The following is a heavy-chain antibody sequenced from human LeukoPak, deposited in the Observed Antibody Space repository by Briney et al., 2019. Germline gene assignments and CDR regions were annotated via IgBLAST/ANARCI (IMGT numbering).Heavy chain of an antibody. V-gene: IGHV4-31*03. J-gene: IGHJ4*02. CDR1: GGSISSGGYY. D-gene: IGHD5-18*01. CDR3: ARLRRYSYGSIDY. CDR2: IYYSGST. Sequence: SETLSLTCTVSGGSISSGGYYWSWIRQHPGKGLEWIGYIYYSGSTYYNPSLKSRVTISVDTSKNQFSLKLSSVTAADTAVYYCARLRRYSYGSIDYWGQGTLVTVSS.